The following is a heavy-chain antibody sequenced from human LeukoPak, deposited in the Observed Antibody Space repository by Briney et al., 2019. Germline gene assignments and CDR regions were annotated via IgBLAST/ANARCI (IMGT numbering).Heavy chain of an antibody. Sequence: GGSLRLSCAASGFTFSNYAMSWVRQAPGKGLEWVSGTSNGGGNTHHSDSVKGRFTISRDNSKNTLYLQMNSLRAEDTAVYYCAKTFYYDSTFPGPFDYWGQGTQVIVSS. CDR3: AKTFYYDSTFPGPFDY. V-gene: IGHV3-23*01. CDR1: GFTFSNYA. CDR2: TSNGGGNT. J-gene: IGHJ4*02. D-gene: IGHD3-22*01.